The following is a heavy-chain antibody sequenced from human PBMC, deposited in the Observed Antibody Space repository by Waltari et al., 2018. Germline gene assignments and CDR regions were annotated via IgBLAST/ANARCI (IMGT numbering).Heavy chain of an antibody. J-gene: IGHJ6*02. D-gene: IGHD6-13*01. V-gene: IGHV3-7*01. CDR3: ARDPGSSSWYTHHYYYGMDV. CDR2: IKQDGSEK. CDR1: GFTFSSYW. Sequence: EVQLVESGGGLVQPGGSLRLSCAASGFTFSSYWMSWVRQAPGKGREWVANIKQDGSEKYYVDSVKGRFTISRDNAKNSLYLQMNSLRAEDTAVYYCARDPGSSSWYTHHYYYGMDVWGQGTTVTVSS.